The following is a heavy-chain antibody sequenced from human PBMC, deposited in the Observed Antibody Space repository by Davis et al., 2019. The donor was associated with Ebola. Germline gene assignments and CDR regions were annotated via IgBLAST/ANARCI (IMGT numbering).Heavy chain of an antibody. D-gene: IGHD6-19*01. CDR3: ARPTGYSSGRFDY. Sequence: GESLKISCKGSGYSFTSYWIGWVRQMPGKGLEWMGIIYPGDSDSRYSPSFQGQFTISADKSIRTAYLQWSSLKASDTAMYYCARPTGYSSGRFDYWGQGTLVTVSS. V-gene: IGHV5-51*01. CDR2: IYPGDSDS. CDR1: GYSFTSYW. J-gene: IGHJ4*02.